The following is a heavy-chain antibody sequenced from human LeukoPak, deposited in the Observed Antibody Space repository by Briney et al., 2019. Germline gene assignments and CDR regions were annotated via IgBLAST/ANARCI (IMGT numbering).Heavy chain of an antibody. CDR3: ARVRRYCSGGSCYGPFDY. J-gene: IGHJ4*02. CDR2: IYYSGST. D-gene: IGHD2-15*01. CDR1: GGSISSYY. Sequence: SETLSLTCTVSGGSISSYYWSWIRQPPGKGLEWIGYIYYSGSTNYNPSLKSRVTISVDTSKNQFSLKLSSVTAADTAVYYCARVRRYCSGGSCYGPFDYWGQGTLVTVSS. V-gene: IGHV4-59*01.